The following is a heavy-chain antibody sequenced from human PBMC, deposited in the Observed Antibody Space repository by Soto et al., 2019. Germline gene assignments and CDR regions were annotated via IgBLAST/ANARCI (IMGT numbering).Heavy chain of an antibody. CDR2: INVGNGNT. CDR3: ARGLPTTVTILQS. CDR1: GFPFAGNT. D-gene: IGHD4-17*01. Sequence: QVQLVQSGAEVKKPGASVKVSCKASGFPFAGNTVFWVRQAPGQGLEWMGWINVGNGNTKLSQKFQGRFTLARDTSASTAYMELSSLRSEDTAVYYCARGLPTTVTILQSWGQGTLVTVAS. V-gene: IGHV1-3*01. J-gene: IGHJ5*02.